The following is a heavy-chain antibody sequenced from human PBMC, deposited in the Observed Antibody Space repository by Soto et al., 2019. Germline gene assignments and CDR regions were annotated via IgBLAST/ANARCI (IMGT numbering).Heavy chain of an antibody. CDR3: AKKGSGSYYYGSGSSSAFDY. CDR1: GFTFSSYA. CDR2: ISGSGGST. Sequence: GGSLRLSCAASGFTFSSYAMSWVRQAPGKGLEWVSAISGSGGSTYYADSVKGRFTISRDNSKNTLYLQMNSLRAEDTAVYYCAKKGSGSYYYGSGSSSAFDYWGQGPLVTVSS. J-gene: IGHJ4*02. V-gene: IGHV3-23*01. D-gene: IGHD3-10*01.